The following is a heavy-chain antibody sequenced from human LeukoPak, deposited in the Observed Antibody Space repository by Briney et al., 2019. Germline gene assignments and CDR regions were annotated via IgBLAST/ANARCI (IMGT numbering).Heavy chain of an antibody. CDR1: GFTFSSYS. D-gene: IGHD4-23*01. J-gene: IGHJ4*02. CDR3: ARDGDPWGGNSKPGY. V-gene: IGHV3-21*01. Sequence: GGSLRLSCVASGFTFSSYSMNWVRQAPGKGLEWVSSISSSSSYIYYADSVKGRFTISRDNAKNSLYLQMNSLRAEDTAVYYCARDGDPWGGNSKPGYWGQGTLVTVSS. CDR2: ISSSSSYI.